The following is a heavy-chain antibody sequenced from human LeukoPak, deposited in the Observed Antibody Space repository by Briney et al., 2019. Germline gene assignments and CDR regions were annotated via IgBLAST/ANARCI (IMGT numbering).Heavy chain of an antibody. V-gene: IGHV3-30*18. CDR3: AKEYRESIAAAGTFDY. Sequence: GGSLRLSCAASGFTFSSYGMHWVRRAPGKGLEWVAVISYDGSNKYYADSVKGRFTISRDNSKNTLYLQMNSLRAEDTAVYHCAKEYRESIAAAGTFDYWGQGTLVTVSS. D-gene: IGHD6-13*01. CDR1: GFTFSSYG. J-gene: IGHJ4*02. CDR2: ISYDGSNK.